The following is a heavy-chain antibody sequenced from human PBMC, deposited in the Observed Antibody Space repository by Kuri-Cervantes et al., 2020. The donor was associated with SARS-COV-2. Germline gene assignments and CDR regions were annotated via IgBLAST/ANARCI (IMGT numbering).Heavy chain of an antibody. Sequence: GESLKISCAASGFTVNNNYMNWVRQAPGKGLEWVSSISSSSSYIYYADSVKGRFTISRDNAKNSLYLQMNSLRAEDTAVYYCARDPSLRQPYYFDYWGQGTLVTVSS. CDR2: ISSSSSYI. CDR3: ARDPSLRQPYYFDY. CDR1: GFTVNNNY. J-gene: IGHJ4*02. V-gene: IGHV3-21*01. D-gene: IGHD1-1*01.